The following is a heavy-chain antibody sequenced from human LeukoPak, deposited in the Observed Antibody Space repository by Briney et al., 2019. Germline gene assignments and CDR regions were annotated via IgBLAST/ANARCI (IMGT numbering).Heavy chain of an antibody. D-gene: IGHD3-22*01. Sequence: SETLSLTCTVSGGSISIYHWSWIRQPPGKGLEWIGYIYDSGSTDYNPSLKSRATISVDTSKNQFSLKLSSVTAADTAVYYCASLTTAEAFDIWGQGTMVTVSS. CDR1: GGSISIYH. V-gene: IGHV4-59*01. CDR2: IYDSGST. J-gene: IGHJ3*02. CDR3: ASLTTAEAFDI.